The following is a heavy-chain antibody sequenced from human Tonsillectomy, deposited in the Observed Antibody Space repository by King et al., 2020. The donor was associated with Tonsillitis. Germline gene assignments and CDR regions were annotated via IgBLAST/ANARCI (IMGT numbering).Heavy chain of an antibody. V-gene: IGHV2-5*01. CDR3: AHRYAYNYGFCWFDP. CDR2: IYWNGDK. CDR1: GFSLNTSGVG. J-gene: IGHJ5*02. Sequence: ITLKESGPTLVKPTQTLTLTCTFSGFSLNTSGVGVGWIRQPPGKALEWLALIYWNGDKRYSPSLKGRVTITKDTSKNQVVLTMTNMDPVDTATYYCAHRYAYNYGFCWFDPWGQGILVTVSS. D-gene: IGHD5-18*01.